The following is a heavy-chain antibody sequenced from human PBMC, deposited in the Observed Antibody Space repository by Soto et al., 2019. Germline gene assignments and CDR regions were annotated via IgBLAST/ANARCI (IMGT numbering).Heavy chain of an antibody. Sequence: ASVKVSCKASGYSFTNYDIHWVRQAAGQRLEWMGWINAGNGNTKYSQKFQGRVTITRDTSASTAYMELSSLRSEDTAVYYCARSIVVVTALDYWGQGTLVTVS. CDR3: ARSIVVVTALDY. J-gene: IGHJ4*02. V-gene: IGHV1-3*01. D-gene: IGHD2-21*02. CDR1: GYSFTNYD. CDR2: INAGNGNT.